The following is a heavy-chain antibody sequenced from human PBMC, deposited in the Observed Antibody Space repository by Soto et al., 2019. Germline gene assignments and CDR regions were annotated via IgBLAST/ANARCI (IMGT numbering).Heavy chain of an antibody. V-gene: IGHV4-59*01. CDR1: GGSFSGYY. Sequence: ETLSLTCAVYGGSFSGYYWSWIRQPPGKGLEWIGYIYYSGSTNYNPSLKSRVTISVDTSKNQFSLKLSSVTAADTAVYYCARASVTSLDYWGQGTLVTVSS. CDR3: ARASVTSLDY. J-gene: IGHJ4*02. D-gene: IGHD4-17*01. CDR2: IYYSGST.